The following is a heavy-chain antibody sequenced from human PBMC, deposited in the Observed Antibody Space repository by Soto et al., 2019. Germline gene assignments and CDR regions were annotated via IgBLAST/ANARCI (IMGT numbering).Heavy chain of an antibody. D-gene: IGHD4-17*01. CDR2: INSDGRTT. J-gene: IGHJ4*02. Sequence: GGSLRLSCAASGFTFSRYWMHWVRQAPGKGLVWVSRINSDGRTTNYADSVKGRFTISRDSAKNTLYLQMNSLRAEDTAVYYCARDGTVTPFDYWGQGILVTVSS. V-gene: IGHV3-74*01. CDR1: GFTFSRYW. CDR3: ARDGTVTPFDY.